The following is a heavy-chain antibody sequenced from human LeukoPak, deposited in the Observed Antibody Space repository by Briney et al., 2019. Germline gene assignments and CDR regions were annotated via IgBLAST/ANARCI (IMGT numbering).Heavy chain of an antibody. Sequence: QPGRSLRLSCVASGFTFNSYAMHWVRQAPGKGLEYVAVISYDGSDRYYADSVKGRFTISRDNSKNTLYVQMNSLRAEDTAIYYCASQRPGQVDPYYYGMDLWGKGTTVIVS. CDR3: ASQRPGQVDPYYYGMDL. CDR2: ISYDGSDR. CDR1: GFTFNSYA. J-gene: IGHJ6*04. D-gene: IGHD6-25*01. V-gene: IGHV3-30*04.